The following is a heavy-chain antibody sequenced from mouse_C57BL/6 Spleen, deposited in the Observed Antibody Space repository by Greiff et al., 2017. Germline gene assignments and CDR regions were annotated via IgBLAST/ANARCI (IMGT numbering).Heavy chain of an antibody. CDR1: GFTFSDYY. CDR2: ISNGGGST. D-gene: IGHD2-5*01. V-gene: IGHV5-12*01. Sequence: EVHLVESGGGLVQPGGSLKLSCAASGFTFSDYYMYWVRQTPEKRLEWVAYISNGGGSTYYPDTVKGRFTISRDNAKNTLYLQMSRLKSEDTAMYYCARYSTSFDYWGQGTTLTVSS. CDR3: ARYSTSFDY. J-gene: IGHJ2*01.